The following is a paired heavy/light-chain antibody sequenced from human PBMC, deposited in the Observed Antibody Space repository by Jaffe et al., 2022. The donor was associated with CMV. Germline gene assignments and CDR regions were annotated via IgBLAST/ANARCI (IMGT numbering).Heavy chain of an antibody. Sequence: QLHLQESGPGLVKPSETLSLTCNVSGGSMSDTSHYWGWIRQPPGKGLEWIGTIYHSGSIYYNPSLKSRVSISVDKSKGQFSLRLSSVTAADTAVYYCAGTREIVKWEQVWSFDYWGQGTLVTVSS. J-gene: IGHJ4*02. CDR2: IYHSGSI. CDR3: AGTREIVKWEQVWSFDY. D-gene: IGHD1-26*01. V-gene: IGHV4-39*01. CDR1: GGSMSDTSHY.
Light chain of an antibody. Sequence: QSVLTQPPSVSAAPGQKVTIPCSGTSSNIGRNSVSWYQQLPGTAPKLLIYENDKRPSGIPDRFSGSKSGTSATLGITGLQTGDEAEYYCGTWDSSLSGVVFGGGTKLTVL. V-gene: IGLV1-51*02. CDR3: GTWDSSLSGVV. CDR1: SSNIGRNS. J-gene: IGLJ2*01. CDR2: END.